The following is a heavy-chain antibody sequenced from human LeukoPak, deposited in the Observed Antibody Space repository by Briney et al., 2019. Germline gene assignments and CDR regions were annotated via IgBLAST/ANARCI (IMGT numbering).Heavy chain of an antibody. CDR3: ARDLEGDDFWSGPGY. CDR2: FDPEDGET. J-gene: IGHJ4*02. Sequence: ASVKVSCKVSGYTLTELSMHWVRQAPGKGLEWMGGFDPEDGETIYAQKFQGRVTMTTDTSTSTAYMELRSLRSDDTAVYYCARDLEGDDFWSGPGYWGQGTLVTVSS. V-gene: IGHV1-24*01. D-gene: IGHD3-3*01. CDR1: GYTLTELS.